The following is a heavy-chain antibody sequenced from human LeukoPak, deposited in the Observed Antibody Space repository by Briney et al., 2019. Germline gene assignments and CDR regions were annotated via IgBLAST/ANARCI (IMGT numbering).Heavy chain of an antibody. D-gene: IGHD2-2*01. CDR1: GYTFTSYG. J-gene: IGHJ3*02. CDR2: ISAYNGNT. V-gene: IGHV1-18*01. Sequence: ASVKVSCKASGYTFTSYGISWVRQAPGQGLEWMGWISAYNGNTNYAQKLQGRVTMTTDTSTSTAYMELRSLRSDDTAVYYCARNQYQLLYDPDAFDIWGQGTMVTVSS. CDR3: ARNQYQLLYDPDAFDI.